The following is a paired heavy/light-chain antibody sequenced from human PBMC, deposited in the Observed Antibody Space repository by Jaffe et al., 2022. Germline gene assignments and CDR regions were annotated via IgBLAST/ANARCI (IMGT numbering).Light chain of an antibody. V-gene: IGKV2-30*02. Sequence: DVVMTQSPLSLPVTLGQPASISCRSSQSLVHSDGNTYLNWFQQRPGQSPRRLIYKVSNRDSGVPDRFSGSGSGTDFTLKISRVEAEDVGVYYCMQGTHWPVITFGQGTRLEIK. CDR1: QSLVHSDGNTY. CDR3: MQGTHWPVIT. J-gene: IGKJ5*01. CDR2: KVS.
Heavy chain of an antibody. J-gene: IGHJ3*02. Sequence: QVQLVESGGGLVKPGGSLRLSCAASGFTFSDYYMSWIRQAPGKGLEWVSYISSSGSTIYYADSVKGRFTISRDNAKNSLYLQMNSLRAEDTAVYYCASGGMDYYYGSGSPPHDAFDIWGQGTMVTVSS. CDR3: ASGGMDYYYGSGSPPHDAFDI. CDR2: ISSSGSTI. D-gene: IGHD3-10*01. V-gene: IGHV3-11*01. CDR1: GFTFSDYY.